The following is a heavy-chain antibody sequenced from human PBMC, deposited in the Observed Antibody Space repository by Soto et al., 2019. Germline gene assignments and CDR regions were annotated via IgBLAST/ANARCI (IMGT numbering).Heavy chain of an antibody. V-gene: IGHV1-69*06. CDR1: GGTFSSYA. D-gene: IGHD6-13*01. Sequence: QVQLVQSGAEVKKPGSSVKVSCKASGGTFSSYAISWVRQAPGQGLEWMGGIIPIFGTANYAQKFQGRVTITADKSTSTAYMELSSLRSEDTDVYYCASEGAIAAAGSGCWFDPWGQGTLVTVSS. CDR3: ASEGAIAAAGSGCWFDP. J-gene: IGHJ5*02. CDR2: IIPIFGTA.